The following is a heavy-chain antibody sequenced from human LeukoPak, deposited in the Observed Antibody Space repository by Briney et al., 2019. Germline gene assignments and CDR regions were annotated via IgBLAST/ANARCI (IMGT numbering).Heavy chain of an antibody. CDR3: ARIFPHYYDSTGPDYWYFDL. Sequence: GGSLRLSCAASGFTFSSYWMSWVRQAPGKGLEWVANINQDGSEKYYVDSVKGRFTISRDNAKNSLYLQMNSLRAEDTAVYYCARIFPHYYDSTGPDYWYFDLWGRGTLVTVSS. J-gene: IGHJ2*01. CDR2: INQDGSEK. V-gene: IGHV3-7*01. D-gene: IGHD3-22*01. CDR1: GFTFSSYW.